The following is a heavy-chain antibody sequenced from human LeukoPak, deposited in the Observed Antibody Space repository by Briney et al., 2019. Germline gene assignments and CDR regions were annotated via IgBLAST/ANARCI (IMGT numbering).Heavy chain of an antibody. D-gene: IGHD3-10*01. Sequence: SETLSLTCTVSGGSISRYYWSWIRQPPGKGLGGIGDIYYSGSTNYNPALKSRVTISVDTSKTQFSPKLRSVPTADTAVYSCARGKLLWFGELWLGWFDPWGQGTLVTVSS. CDR2: IYYSGST. CDR1: GGSISRYY. V-gene: IGHV4-59*01. J-gene: IGHJ5*02. CDR3: ARGKLLWFGELWLGWFDP.